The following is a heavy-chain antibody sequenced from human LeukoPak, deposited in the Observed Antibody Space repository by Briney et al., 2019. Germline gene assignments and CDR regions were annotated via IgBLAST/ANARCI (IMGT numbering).Heavy chain of an antibody. J-gene: IGHJ5*02. Sequence: PSETLSLTCTVSGGSISSHYWSWIRQPPGKGLEWIGYIYYSGSTNYDPSLKSRVTISVDTSKNQFSLKLSSVTAADTAVYYCARVDDDILTGYSLAPWGQGTLVTVSS. CDR1: GGSISSHY. V-gene: IGHV4-59*11. CDR2: IYYSGST. CDR3: ARVDDDILTGYSLAP. D-gene: IGHD3-9*01.